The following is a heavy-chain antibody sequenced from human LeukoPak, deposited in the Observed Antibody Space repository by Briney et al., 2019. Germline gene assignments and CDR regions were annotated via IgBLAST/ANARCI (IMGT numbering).Heavy chain of an antibody. Sequence: TSETLSLTCTVSGVSINTYFWSWIRQPPGKGLEWIGYVYYTGITNYNPSLKSRVSISLDTSKNPFSLRLNSVTAAETAVYYCASQLGGTTFHWGQGTLVTVSS. V-gene: IGHV4-59*01. CDR1: GVSINTYF. J-gene: IGHJ4*02. CDR3: ASQLGGTTFH. CDR2: VYYTGIT. D-gene: IGHD1/OR15-1a*01.